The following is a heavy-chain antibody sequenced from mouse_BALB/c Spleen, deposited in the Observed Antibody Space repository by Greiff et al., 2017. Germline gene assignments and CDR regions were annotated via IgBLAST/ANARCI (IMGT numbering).Heavy chain of an antibody. J-gene: IGHJ1*01. V-gene: IGHV3-8*02. CDR1: GDSITSGY. CDR2: ISYSGST. Sequence: EVKVEESGPSLVKPSQTLSLTCSVTGDSITSGYWNWIRKFPGNKLEYMGYISYSGSTYYNPSLKSRISITRDTSKNQYYLQLNSVTTEDTATYYCARCFYYGSSYDWYFDVWGAGTTVTVSS. D-gene: IGHD1-1*01. CDR3: ARCFYYGSSYDWYFDV.